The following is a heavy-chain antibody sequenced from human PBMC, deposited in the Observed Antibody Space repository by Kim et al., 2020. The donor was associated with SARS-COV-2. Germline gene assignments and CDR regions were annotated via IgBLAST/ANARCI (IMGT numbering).Heavy chain of an antibody. V-gene: IGHV3-21*01. Sequence: GGSLRLSCAASGFTFSSYSMNWVRQAPGKGLEWVSSISSSSSYIYYADSVKGRFTISRDNAKNSLYLQMNSLRAEDTAVYYCARDQESVLSGYSYGWGYYFDYWGQGTLVTVSS. J-gene: IGHJ4*02. CDR2: ISSSSSYI. D-gene: IGHD5-18*01. CDR3: ARDQESVLSGYSYGWGYYFDY. CDR1: GFTFSSYS.